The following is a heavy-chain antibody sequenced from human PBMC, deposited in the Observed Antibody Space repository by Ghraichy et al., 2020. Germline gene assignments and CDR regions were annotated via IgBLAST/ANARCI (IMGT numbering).Heavy chain of an antibody. CDR2: IIPIFGST. Sequence: SVKVSCKASGGTFSKYGISWVRQAPGQGLEWMGWIIPIFGSTNFAQEFQGRVTITADESTSTAYMELSSLRSEDTAVYYCARCGRVMASGPYFDYWGQGTQITVSS. CDR1: GGTFSKYG. J-gene: IGHJ4*02. D-gene: IGHD2-21*01. CDR3: ARCGRVMASGPYFDY. V-gene: IGHV1-69*13.